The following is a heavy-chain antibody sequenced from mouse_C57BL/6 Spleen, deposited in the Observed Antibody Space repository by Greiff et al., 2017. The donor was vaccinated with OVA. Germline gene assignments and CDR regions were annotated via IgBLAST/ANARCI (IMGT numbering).Heavy chain of an antibody. CDR2: IRLKSDNYAT. J-gene: IGHJ4*01. V-gene: IGHV6-3*01. CDR1: GFTFSNYW. D-gene: IGHD2-3*01. Sequence: EVKLMESGGGLVQPGGSMKLSCVASGFTFSNYWMNWVRQSPEKGLEWVAQIRLKSDNYATHYAESVKGRFTISRDDSKSSVYLQMNNLRAEDTGIYYCTGYERAMDYWGQGTSVTVSS. CDR3: TGYERAMDY.